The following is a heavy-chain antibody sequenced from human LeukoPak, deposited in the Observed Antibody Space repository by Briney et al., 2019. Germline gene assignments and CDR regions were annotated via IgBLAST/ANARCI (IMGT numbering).Heavy chain of an antibody. V-gene: IGHV1-8*01. J-gene: IGHJ5*02. CDR1: GYTFTSYD. CDR3: ARVGDYFDP. Sequence: GASVKVSCKASGYTFTSYDINWVRQASGQGLEWMGWMNPTSGNTGYARKLQGRVTMTRNTSISTAYMELRSLRSEDTALYYCARVGDYFDPWGQGTLVTVSS. CDR2: MNPTSGNT. D-gene: IGHD4-17*01.